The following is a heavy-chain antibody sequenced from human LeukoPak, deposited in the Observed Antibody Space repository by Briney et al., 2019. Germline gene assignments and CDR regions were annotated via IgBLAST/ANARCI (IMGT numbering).Heavy chain of an antibody. CDR2: INTNTGNP. V-gene: IGHV7-4-1*02. CDR1: GGTFSSYA. Sequence: ASVKVSCKASGGTFSSYAISWVRQAPGQGLEWMGWINTNTGNPTYAQGFTGRFVFSLDTSVSTAYLQISSLKAEDTAVYYCARSRRIAAAGPEFDYWGQGTLVTVSS. J-gene: IGHJ4*02. CDR3: ARSRRIAAAGPEFDY. D-gene: IGHD6-13*01.